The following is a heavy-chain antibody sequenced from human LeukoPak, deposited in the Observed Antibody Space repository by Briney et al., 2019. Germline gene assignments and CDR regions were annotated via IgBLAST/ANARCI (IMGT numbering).Heavy chain of an antibody. CDR1: GASISSYY. CDR2: IYYSGTT. J-gene: IGHJ5*02. CDR3: ARGQPQRYNSGWYVNWFDP. D-gene: IGHD6-19*01. Sequence: PSETLSLTCTVSGASISSYYWSWIRQPPGKGLEWIGYIYYSGTTKYNPPLKSRVTISIDTSKNQFSLKVNSVTAADTAVYYCARGQPQRYNSGWYVNWFDPWGQGTLVSVSS. V-gene: IGHV4-59*01.